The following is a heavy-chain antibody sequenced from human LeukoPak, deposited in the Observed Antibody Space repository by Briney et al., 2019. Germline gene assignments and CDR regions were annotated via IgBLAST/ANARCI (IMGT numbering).Heavy chain of an antibody. CDR3: ARDGVAEYCSSTSCYTRDNWFDP. J-gene: IGHJ5*02. D-gene: IGHD2-2*02. CDR1: GFTFSSYS. Sequence: PGGSLRLSCAASGFTFSSYSMNRVRQAPGKGLEWVSSISSSSSYIYYADSVKGRFTISRDNAKNSLYLQMNSLRAEDTAVYYCARDGVAEYCSSTSCYTRDNWFDPWGQGTLVTVSS. V-gene: IGHV3-21*01. CDR2: ISSSSSYI.